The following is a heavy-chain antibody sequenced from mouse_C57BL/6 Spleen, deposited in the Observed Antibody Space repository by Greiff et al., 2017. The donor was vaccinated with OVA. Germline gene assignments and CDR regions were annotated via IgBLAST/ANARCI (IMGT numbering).Heavy chain of an antibody. CDR3: ASGYGNYGFAY. V-gene: IGHV14-2*01. CDR2: IDPEDGET. CDR1: GFNIKDYY. D-gene: IGHD2-1*01. J-gene: IGHJ3*01. Sequence: VQLQQSGAELVKPGASVKLSCTASGFNIKDYYMPWVQQRPEQGLEWIGRIDPEDGETNYAPKFQGQATITADTSSNTAYLQLSSLTSEDTAVYYCASGYGNYGFAYWGQGTLVTVSA.